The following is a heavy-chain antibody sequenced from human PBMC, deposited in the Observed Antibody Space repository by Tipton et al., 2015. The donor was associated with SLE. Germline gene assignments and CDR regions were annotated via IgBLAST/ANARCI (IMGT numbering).Heavy chain of an antibody. J-gene: IGHJ4*02. V-gene: IGHV3-64*02. D-gene: IGHD3-9*01. CDR1: GFTFSNYA. CDR3: ARAMDILTGYYTY. CDR2: ISNSGYDT. Sequence: GSLRLSCAASGFTFSNYAMHWVRQAPGKRLEYVSAISNSGYDTYYADSVQGRFTISRDNSKNMLFLQMGSLGPEDMAVYYCARAMDILTGYYTYWGRGTLVTVSS.